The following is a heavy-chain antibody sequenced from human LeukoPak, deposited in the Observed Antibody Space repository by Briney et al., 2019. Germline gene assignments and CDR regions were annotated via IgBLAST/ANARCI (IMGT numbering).Heavy chain of an antibody. Sequence: ASVKVSCTPSGYAFTGYYMDWVRDGPGQGLEWMGWINPNSGGTNYAQKFQGSVTMTRETSISTAYMELSRLRSDDTAVYYCARGGYSSSWYEDYWGQGTLVTVSS. CDR1: GYAFTGYY. D-gene: IGHD6-13*01. V-gene: IGHV1-2*02. CDR3: ARGGYSSSWYEDY. CDR2: INPNSGGT. J-gene: IGHJ4*02.